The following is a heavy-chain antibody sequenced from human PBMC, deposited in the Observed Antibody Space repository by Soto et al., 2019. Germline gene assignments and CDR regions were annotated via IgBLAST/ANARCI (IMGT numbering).Heavy chain of an antibody. CDR3: ARDPLLYDSDWYPNWFGP. CDR1: GFIFNNYA. J-gene: IGHJ5*02. CDR2: ITGYGATT. V-gene: IGHV3-23*01. D-gene: IGHD6-19*01. Sequence: EAHLLESGGGLVQPGGCLRLSCSSSGFIFNNYAMSWVRQAPGKGLEWVSGITGYGATTYYAESVKGRFTISRDNSKNTLYLQMSTLTAEDTAVYYCARDPLLYDSDWYPNWFGPWGQGTLVTVSS.